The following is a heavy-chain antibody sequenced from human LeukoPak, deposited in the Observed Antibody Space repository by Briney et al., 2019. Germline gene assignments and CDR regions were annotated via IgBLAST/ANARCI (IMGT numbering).Heavy chain of an antibody. D-gene: IGHD2-21*02. CDR1: GFTVSSNY. CDR2: IYSGGST. CDR3: ASTPPHCGGDCYSGFDY. J-gene: IGHJ4*02. Sequence: GGSLRLSCAASGFTVSSNYMSWVRQAPGKGLEWVSVIYSGGSTYYADSVKGRFTISRDNSKNTLYLQMNSLRAEDTAVYYCASTPPHCGGDCYSGFDYWGQGTLVTVSS. V-gene: IGHV3-66*01.